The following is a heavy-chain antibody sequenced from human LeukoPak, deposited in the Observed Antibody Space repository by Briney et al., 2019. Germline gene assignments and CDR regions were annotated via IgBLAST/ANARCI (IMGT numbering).Heavy chain of an antibody. J-gene: IGHJ4*02. Sequence: SETLSLTCTVSGGSISSGDYYWSWIRQPSGEGLEWIGYIYYSGSTYYNPSLKSRVTISVDTSKNQFSLKLSSVTAADTAVYYCAREVGATTWGFDYWGQGTLVTVSS. D-gene: IGHD1-26*01. CDR2: IYYSGST. V-gene: IGHV4-30-4*08. CDR1: GGSISSGDYY. CDR3: AREVGATTWGFDY.